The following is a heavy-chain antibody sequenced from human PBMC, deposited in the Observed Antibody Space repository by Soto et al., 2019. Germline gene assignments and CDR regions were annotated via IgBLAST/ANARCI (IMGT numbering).Heavy chain of an antibody. CDR1: GFTFSNAW. D-gene: IGHD3-22*01. V-gene: IGHV3-15*07. CDR3: TTVVIDEIVVVMGGVGTDTDAFDI. CDR2: IKSKTDGGTT. Sequence: GGSLRLSCAASGFTFSNAWMNWVRQAPGKGLEWVGRIKSKTDGGTTDYAAPVKGRFTISRDDSKNTLYLQMNSLKTEDTAVYYCTTVVIDEIVVVMGGVGTDTDAFDIWGQGTMVTVSS. J-gene: IGHJ3*02.